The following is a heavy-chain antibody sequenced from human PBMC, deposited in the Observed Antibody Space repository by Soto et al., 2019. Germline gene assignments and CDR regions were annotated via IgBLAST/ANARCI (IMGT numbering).Heavy chain of an antibody. CDR3: ARHVGGANIVVVTAPGAFDI. CDR2: IYYSGST. J-gene: IGHJ3*02. V-gene: IGHV4-59*08. Sequence: SETLSLTCTVSGGSISSYYWSWIRQPPGKGLEWIGYIYYSGSTNYNPSLKSRVTISVDTSKNQFSLKLSSVTAADTAVYYCARHVGGANIVVVTAPGAFDIWGQGTMVTVSS. D-gene: IGHD2-21*02. CDR1: GGSISSYY.